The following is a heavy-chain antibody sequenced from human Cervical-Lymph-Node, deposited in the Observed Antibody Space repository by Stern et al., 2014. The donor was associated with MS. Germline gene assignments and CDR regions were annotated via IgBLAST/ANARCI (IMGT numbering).Heavy chain of an antibody. CDR3: ARDEGADY. V-gene: IGHV1-46*01. Sequence: VELGQSGAEVKKPGASVKVSCMASGYSFTSYVINWVRQAPGQGLEWMGIINPSAGNTNYAQKFQGRVVMTSDTSTGTVYMELSSLRSEDTAVYYCARDEGADYWGQGTLVTVSS. CDR2: INPSAGNT. J-gene: IGHJ4*02. CDR1: GYSFTSYV.